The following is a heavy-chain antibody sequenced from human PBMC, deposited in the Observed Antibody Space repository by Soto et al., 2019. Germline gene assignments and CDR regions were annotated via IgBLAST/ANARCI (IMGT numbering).Heavy chain of an antibody. Sequence: GGSLRLSCAASGFRFSSYDMHWVRQAPGEGLEWVTIISFDGTVKYYADSVKGRFTISRDYSKNTLYLQMNSLRAEDTAVYYCAKNVWGITIFGGMDVWGQGTTVTVSS. J-gene: IGHJ6*02. CDR2: ISFDGTVK. CDR1: GFRFSSYD. D-gene: IGHD3-9*01. V-gene: IGHV3-30-3*02. CDR3: AKNVWGITIFGGMDV.